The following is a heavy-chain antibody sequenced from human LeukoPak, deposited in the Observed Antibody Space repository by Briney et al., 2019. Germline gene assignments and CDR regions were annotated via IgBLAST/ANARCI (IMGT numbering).Heavy chain of an antibody. CDR1: GGTFSSYA. J-gene: IGHJ4*02. CDR2: IIPFLGTA. D-gene: IGHD5-24*01. CDR3: ARGNGHNYGGGFDS. Sequence: GASVKVSCKASGGTFSSYAISWVRQAPGQGLEWTGWIIPFLGTANYAQKFQGRITITADESTSTAYVELTSLRSEDTAVYYCARGNGHNYGGGFDSWGQGTLVTVSS. V-gene: IGHV1-69*11.